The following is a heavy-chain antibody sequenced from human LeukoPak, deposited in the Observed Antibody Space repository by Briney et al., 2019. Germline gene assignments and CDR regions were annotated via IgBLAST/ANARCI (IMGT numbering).Heavy chain of an antibody. V-gene: IGHV4-30-2*01. J-gene: IGHJ4*02. D-gene: IGHD1-26*01. Sequence: SQTLSLTCTVSGGSISSGGYYWSWIRQPPGKGLEWIGYIYHSGSTYYNPSLKSRVTISVDRSKNQFSLKLSSVTAADTAVYYCARGGRLVGATGGLDDYWGQGTLVTVSS. CDR3: ARGGRLVGATGGLDDY. CDR1: GGSISSGGYY. CDR2: IYHSGST.